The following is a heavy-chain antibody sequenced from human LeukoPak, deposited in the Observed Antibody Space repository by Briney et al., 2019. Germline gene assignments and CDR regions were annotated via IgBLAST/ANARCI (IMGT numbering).Heavy chain of an antibody. CDR2: ISWNSGSI. CDR1: GFTFVDYA. J-gene: IGHJ6*02. Sequence: GGSLRLSCAASGFTFVDYAMHWVRQAPGKGLEWVSGISWNSGSIGYADSVKGRFTISRDNAKNFLYLQMNSLRAEDTALYYCAKAIRYYYGMDVWGQGTTVTVSS. V-gene: IGHV3-9*01. CDR3: AKAIRYYYGMDV.